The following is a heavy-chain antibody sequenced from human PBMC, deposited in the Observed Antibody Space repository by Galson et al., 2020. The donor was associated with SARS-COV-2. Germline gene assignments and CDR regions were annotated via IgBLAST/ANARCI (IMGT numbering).Heavy chain of an antibody. D-gene: IGHD3-16*01. CDR2: ISRSGSNI. Sequence: GESLKISCAASRFTFSSYEMHWVRQAPGKGLEWVSYISRSGSNIYYADSVKGRFTISRDNAKNSLYLQMNSLRAEDTAVYYCARETIGRGTSDYHFDNWGQGTLVTVSS. CDR3: ARETIGRGTSDYHFDN. CDR1: RFTFSSYE. J-gene: IGHJ4*02. V-gene: IGHV3-48*03.